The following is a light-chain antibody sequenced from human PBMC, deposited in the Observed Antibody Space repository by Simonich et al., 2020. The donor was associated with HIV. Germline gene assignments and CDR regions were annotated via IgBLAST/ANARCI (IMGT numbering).Light chain of an antibody. Sequence: QSALTQPPSASGSPGQSVTISCTGTSSDVGGYSYVSWYQQHPGKAPKVMIYEGSKRPSGVSNRFSGSKSGNTASLTISGLQAEDEADYYCCSYAGSRTWVFGGGTKVTVL. CDR2: EGS. V-gene: IGLV2-23*01. CDR3: CSYAGSRTWV. J-gene: IGLJ3*02. CDR1: SSDVGGYSY.